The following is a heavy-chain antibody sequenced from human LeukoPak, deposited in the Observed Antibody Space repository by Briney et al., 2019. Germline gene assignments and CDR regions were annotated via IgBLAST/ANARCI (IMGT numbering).Heavy chain of an antibody. CDR2: ISWNSGSI. CDR1: GFTFDDYA. J-gene: IGHJ4*02. CDR3: ARGQAAAGTGMDFDY. V-gene: IGHV3-9*01. D-gene: IGHD6-13*01. Sequence: GRSLRLSCAASGFTFDDYAMHWVRQAPGKGLEWVSGISWNSGSIGYADSVKGRFTISRDNAKNSLYLQMNSLRAEDTAVYYCARGQAAAGTGMDFDYWGQGTLVTVSS.